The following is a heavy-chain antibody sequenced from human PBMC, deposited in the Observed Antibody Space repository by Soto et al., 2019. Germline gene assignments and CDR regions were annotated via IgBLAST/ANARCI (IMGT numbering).Heavy chain of an antibody. J-gene: IGHJ4*02. D-gene: IGHD3-3*01. CDR1: GGSISSSSYY. CDR3: ARQGLRMTLRFLEWLLPFDY. V-gene: IGHV4-39*01. Sequence: SETLSLTCTVSGGSISSSSYYWGWIRQPPGKGLEWIGSIYYSGSTYYNPSLKSRVTISVDTSKNQFSLKLSSVTAADTAVYYCARQGLRMTLRFLEWLLPFDYWGQGTLVTVSS. CDR2: IYYSGST.